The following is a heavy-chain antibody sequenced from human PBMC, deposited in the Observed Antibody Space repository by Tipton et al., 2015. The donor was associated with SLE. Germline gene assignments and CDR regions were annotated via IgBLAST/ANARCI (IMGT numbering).Heavy chain of an antibody. V-gene: IGHV4-4*07. Sequence: TLSLTCSVSGVSINGDNWSWIRQPAGKGLEWIGRIYFTGSTEYNPSLKSRVTISIDTSKNQFSLRLISVTAADTAVYYCARESIWGQGTMVTVSS. CDR1: GVSINGDN. J-gene: IGHJ3*02. CDR3: ARESI. CDR2: IYFTGST.